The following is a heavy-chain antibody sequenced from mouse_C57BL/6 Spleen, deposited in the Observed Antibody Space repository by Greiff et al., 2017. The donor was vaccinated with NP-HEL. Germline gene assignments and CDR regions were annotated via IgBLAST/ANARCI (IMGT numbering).Heavy chain of an antibody. Sequence: QVQLQQSGAELARPGASVKLSCKASGYTFTSYGISWVKQRPGQGLEWIGEIYPRSGNTYYNEKFKGKATLTADKSSSTAYMELRSLTSEDSAVDFCARDNSNYVRYFDVWGTGTTVTVSS. V-gene: IGHV1-81*01. CDR3: ARDNSNYVRYFDV. CDR2: IYPRSGNT. CDR1: GYTFTSYG. D-gene: IGHD2-5*01. J-gene: IGHJ1*03.